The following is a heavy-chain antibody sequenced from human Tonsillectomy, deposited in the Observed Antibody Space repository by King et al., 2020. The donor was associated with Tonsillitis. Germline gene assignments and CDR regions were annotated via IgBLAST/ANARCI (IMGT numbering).Heavy chain of an antibody. V-gene: IGHV3-15*01. CDR3: TTDRTYSPVDH. J-gene: IGHJ4*02. D-gene: IGHD4-11*01. CDR2: MKSKTDGGTT. Sequence: VQLVESGGGLVEPGGSLRLSCAASGFTFSNAWMSWVRQAPGKGLEWVGRMKSKTDGGTTDYAAPVKGRFSISRDDSKNTLYLQMNSLKTEDTALYYCTTDRTYSPVDHWGQGSRVTVSS. CDR1: GFTFSNAW.